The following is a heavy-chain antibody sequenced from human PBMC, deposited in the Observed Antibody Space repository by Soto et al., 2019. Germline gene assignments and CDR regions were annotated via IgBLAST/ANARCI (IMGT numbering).Heavy chain of an antibody. D-gene: IGHD2-15*01. V-gene: IGHV1-69*12. CDR3: ASHYCSGGSCFVGWFDP. CDR1: GGTFSSYA. CDR2: IIPIFGTA. J-gene: IGHJ5*02. Sequence: QVQLVQSGAEVKKPGSSVKVSCKASGGTFSSYAISWVRQAPGQGLEWMGGIIPIFGTANYAQKFQGRVTITADESTSTAYMELSSLRSEDTAVYYCASHYCSGGSCFVGWFDPWGQGTLVTVSS.